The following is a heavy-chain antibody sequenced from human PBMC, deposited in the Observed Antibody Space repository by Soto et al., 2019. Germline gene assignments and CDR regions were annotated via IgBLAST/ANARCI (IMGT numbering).Heavy chain of an antibody. V-gene: IGHV6-1*01. CDR3: ARGVAGSGFDL. CDR2: TYYRSNWRH. D-gene: IGHD6-19*01. J-gene: IGHJ4*02. CDR1: GDSVSSNTAA. Sequence: SQTLSLTCATSGDSVSSNTAAWNWIRSSPSRGLEWLGRTYYRSNWRHDYAVSVKSRITVNSDTSRNHFSLQLNSVTHDDTAMYYCARGVAGSGFDLWGQGTLVTVSS.